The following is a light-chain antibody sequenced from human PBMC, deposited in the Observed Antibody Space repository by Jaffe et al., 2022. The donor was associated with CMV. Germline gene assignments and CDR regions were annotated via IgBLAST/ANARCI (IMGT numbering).Light chain of an antibody. CDR2: DVT. V-gene: IGLV2-14*03. Sequence: QSALTQPASVSGSPGQSITISCAGSSSDIGSSNFLSWYQQHPGKAPKLIIHDVTSRPSGVSDRFSGSKSGDTASLTISGLQAEDEARYYCTSYTPGTTVLFGGGTKLTVL. J-gene: IGLJ2*01. CDR1: SSDIGSSNF. CDR3: TSYTPGTTVL.